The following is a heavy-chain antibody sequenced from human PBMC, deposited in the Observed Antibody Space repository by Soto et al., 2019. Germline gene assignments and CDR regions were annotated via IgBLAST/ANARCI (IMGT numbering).Heavy chain of an antibody. V-gene: IGHV3-23*01. CDR1: GFTFSSYA. CDR3: AKGARASNNRYYYYCGMDV. J-gene: IGHJ6*02. Sequence: PGGSLRLSCAASGFTFSSYAMSWVRQAPGKGLEWVSAISGSGGSTYYADSVKGRFTISRDNSKNTLYLQMNSLRAEDTAVYYCAKGARASNNRYYYYCGMDVWGQGTTVTVSS. D-gene: IGHD4-4*01. CDR2: ISGSGGST.